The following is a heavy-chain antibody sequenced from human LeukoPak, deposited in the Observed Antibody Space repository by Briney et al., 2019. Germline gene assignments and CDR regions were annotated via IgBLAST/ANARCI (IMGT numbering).Heavy chain of an antibody. CDR3: ARVVRAWIQLWIFDY. CDR1: GYTFTGYY. J-gene: IGHJ4*02. V-gene: IGHV1-2*02. Sequence: ASVKVSCKASGYTFTGYYMHWVRQAPGQGLEWMGWINPNSGGTNYAQKFQGRVTMTRDTSISTAYMELSRLRSDDTAVYYCARVVRAWIQLWIFDYWGQGTLVTVSS. CDR2: INPNSGGT. D-gene: IGHD5-18*01.